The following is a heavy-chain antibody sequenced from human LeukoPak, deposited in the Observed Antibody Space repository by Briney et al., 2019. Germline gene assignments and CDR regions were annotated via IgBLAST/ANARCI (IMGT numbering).Heavy chain of an antibody. Sequence: GASVRVSCKASAYTSTSYGTSAVREAPGQGLERLGWISAYNGNTNYAQKLQGRVTMTTDTSTSTAYMELRSLRSDDTAVYYCARDTGIAAADWFDHWGQGTLVTVSS. D-gene: IGHD6-13*01. CDR2: ISAYNGNT. V-gene: IGHV1-18*01. CDR3: ARDTGIAAADWFDH. CDR1: AYTSTSYG. J-gene: IGHJ5*02.